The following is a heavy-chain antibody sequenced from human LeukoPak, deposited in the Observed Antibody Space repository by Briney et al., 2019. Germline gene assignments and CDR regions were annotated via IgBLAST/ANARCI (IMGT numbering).Heavy chain of an antibody. Sequence: GGSLRLSCAASGFIFSSYEMNWVRQAPGRGLEWVSYISRSTSTIYYADSVKGRFTISRDNAKNSLYLQMNSLRDEDTAVYYCARDADNYSSGWYDYKFDYWGQGTLVTVSS. J-gene: IGHJ4*02. CDR1: GFIFSSYE. CDR3: ARDADNYSSGWYDYKFDY. D-gene: IGHD6-19*01. V-gene: IGHV3-48*03. CDR2: ISRSTSTI.